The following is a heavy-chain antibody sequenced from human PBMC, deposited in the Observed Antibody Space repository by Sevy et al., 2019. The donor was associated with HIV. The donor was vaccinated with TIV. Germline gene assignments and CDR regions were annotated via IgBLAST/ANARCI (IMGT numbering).Heavy chain of an antibody. V-gene: IGHV3-23*01. CDR2: ISAGGGST. D-gene: IGHD4-17*01. J-gene: IGHJ3*02. CDR1: GFSFRFSSYA. CDR3: GIDPNGDYVGAFDM. Sequence: GGSLRLSCVASGFSFRFSSYAMSWVRQAPGKGIEWVSGISAGGGSTYYADSVKGGFSISRDNSKNTLLLQMNSLRAEDTAVYYGGIDPNGDYVGAFDMWGQGTMVTVSS.